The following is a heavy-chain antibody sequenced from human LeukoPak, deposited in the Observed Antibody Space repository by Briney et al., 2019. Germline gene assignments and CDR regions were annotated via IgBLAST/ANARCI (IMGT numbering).Heavy chain of an antibody. CDR1: GYTFTGYY. D-gene: IGHD6-13*01. CDR3: ARGIAAAVTNAFDI. V-gene: IGHV1-2*04. CDR2: ITPNSGGT. J-gene: IGHJ3*02. Sequence: SVKVSCKASGYTFTGYYMHWVRQAPGQGLEWMGWITPNSGGTNYAQKFQGWVTMTRDTSISTAYMELSRLRSDDTAVYYCARGIAAAVTNAFDIWGQGTMVTVSS.